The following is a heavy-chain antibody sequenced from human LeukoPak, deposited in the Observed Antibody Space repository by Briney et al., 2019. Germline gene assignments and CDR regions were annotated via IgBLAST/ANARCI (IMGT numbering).Heavy chain of an antibody. CDR2: INYSGTT. CDR1: GGSISSSSYY. J-gene: IGHJ6*03. Sequence: SGTLSLTYSVSGGSISSSSYYWGWVRQPPGKGLEWIATINYSGTTHYNPSLKSRVSMSADTSKNQFSLKLSSVTAADTAVYFCASEGGTPYGDYGYYYYNMDVWGKGTTVTIS. V-gene: IGHV4-39*07. D-gene: IGHD4-17*01. CDR3: ASEGGTPYGDYGYYYYNMDV.